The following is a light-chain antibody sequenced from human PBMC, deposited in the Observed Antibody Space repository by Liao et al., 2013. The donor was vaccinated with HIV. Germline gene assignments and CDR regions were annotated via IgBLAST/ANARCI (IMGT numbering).Light chain of an antibody. CDR3: QAWDSTTGV. Sequence: SYELTQPPSVSVAPGQTATISCGGDNLGKTTVHWYQQKPGHAPVLIIFYDSVRPSGIPERFSGSNSWNTATLTISGTQPMDEADYYCQAWDSTTGVFGTGTKVTVL. CDR1: NLGKTT. J-gene: IGLJ1*01. V-gene: IGLV3-21*01. CDR2: YDS.